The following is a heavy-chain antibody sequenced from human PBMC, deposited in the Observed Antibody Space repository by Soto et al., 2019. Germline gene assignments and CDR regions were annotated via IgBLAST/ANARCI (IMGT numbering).Heavy chain of an antibody. D-gene: IGHD6-19*01. CDR1: GESFSGYY. V-gene: IGHV4-34*01. CDR3: ARGRSGWYSHLYFDY. CDR2: INHSGST. Sequence: QVQLQQWGAGLLKPSETLSLTCAVYGESFSGYYWSWIRQPPGKGLEWIGEINHSGSTNYNPSLKSRVTISVDTSKNQFSLKLSSVTAADTAVYYCARGRSGWYSHLYFDYWGQGTLVTVSS. J-gene: IGHJ4*02.